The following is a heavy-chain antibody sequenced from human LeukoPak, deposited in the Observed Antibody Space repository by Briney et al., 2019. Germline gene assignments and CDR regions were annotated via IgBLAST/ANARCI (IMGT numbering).Heavy chain of an antibody. CDR1: GYSFTSYW. CDR2: IYPGDSDT. Sequence: GESLKISCKGSGYSFTSYWIGWVRQMPGKGLEWMGIIYPGDSDTRYSPSFQGQVTISADKSISTAYLQWSSLKASDTAMYYCARRGWSRVLLWFGEADIWGQGTMVTVSS. J-gene: IGHJ3*02. CDR3: ARRGWSRVLLWFGEADI. D-gene: IGHD3-10*01. V-gene: IGHV5-51*01.